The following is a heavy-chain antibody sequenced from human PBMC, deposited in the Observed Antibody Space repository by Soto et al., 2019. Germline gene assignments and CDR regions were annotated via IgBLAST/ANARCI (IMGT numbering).Heavy chain of an antibody. CDR2: ISSNGGST. D-gene: IGHD2-2*01. CDR3: AKVHLVGYELYFYMDV. V-gene: IGHV3-23*01. J-gene: IGHJ6*03. CDR1: GFKFNSYA. Sequence: EVQLLESGGALVQPGGSLRLSCSVSGFKFNSYAMSWVRQPPGKGLEWVSSISSNGGSTYYADSVKGRFTISRDNSRDTVYLQMESLGAEDTAMYYCAKVHLVGYELYFYMDVWGKGTTVSVSS.